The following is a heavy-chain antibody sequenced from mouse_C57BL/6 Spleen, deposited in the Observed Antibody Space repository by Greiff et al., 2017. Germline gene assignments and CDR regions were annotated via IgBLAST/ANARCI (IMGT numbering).Heavy chain of an antibody. CDR3: VRYYDGYYDWYFDV. CDR2: ISSKSSNYAT. J-gene: IGHJ1*03. V-gene: IGHV10-3*01. Sequence: EVQLVESGGGLVQPKGSLKLSCAASGFTFNTYAMHWVRQAPGKGLEWVARISSKSSNYATYYADSVKDRFTISRDDSQSMLYLQMNNLITEDTAMYYCVRYYDGYYDWYFDVWGTGTTVTVSS. CDR1: GFTFNTYA. D-gene: IGHD2-3*01.